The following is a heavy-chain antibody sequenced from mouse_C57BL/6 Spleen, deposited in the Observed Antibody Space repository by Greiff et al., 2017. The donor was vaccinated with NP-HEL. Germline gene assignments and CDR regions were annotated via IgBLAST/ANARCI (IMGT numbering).Heavy chain of an antibody. Sequence: VKLVESGAELVKPGASVKISCKASGYAFSSYWMNWVKQRPGKGLEWIGQIYPGDGDTNYNGKFKGKATLTADKSSSTAYMQLSSLTSEDSAVYFCARSGGYYGSSGVDYWGQGTTLTVSS. J-gene: IGHJ2*01. V-gene: IGHV1-80*01. CDR2: IYPGDGDT. CDR1: GYAFSSYW. D-gene: IGHD1-1*01. CDR3: ARSGGYYGSSGVDY.